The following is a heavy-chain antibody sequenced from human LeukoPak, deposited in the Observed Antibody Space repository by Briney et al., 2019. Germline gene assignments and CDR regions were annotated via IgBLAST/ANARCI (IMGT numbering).Heavy chain of an antibody. CDR1: GFTFSSYA. CDR3: AKSDCSSSSCYTIDY. CDR2: ISGSGGST. D-gene: IGHD2-2*02. J-gene: IGHJ4*02. V-gene: IGHV3-23*01. Sequence: GGSLRLSCAASGFTFSSYAMSWVRQAPGKGLEWVSAISGSGGSTYYADSVKGRFTISRDNSKNTVYLQMNSLRVEDTAIYYCAKSDCSSSSCYTIDYWGQGTLVTVSA.